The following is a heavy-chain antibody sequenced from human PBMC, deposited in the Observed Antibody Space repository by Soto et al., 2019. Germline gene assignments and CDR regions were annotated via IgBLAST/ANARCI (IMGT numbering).Heavy chain of an antibody. CDR1: GFTFGKYW. J-gene: IGHJ4*02. CDR3: ARHDDRDANY. Sequence: GGSLRLSCAASGFTFGKYWMAWVRQAPGKGLEWLANIKRDGSEKYYVDSVKGRFTISRDNAKNSLCLQMSSLRVEDTAVYYCARHDDRDANYWGQGTLVTVS. D-gene: IGHD3-3*01. V-gene: IGHV3-7*01. CDR2: IKRDGSEK.